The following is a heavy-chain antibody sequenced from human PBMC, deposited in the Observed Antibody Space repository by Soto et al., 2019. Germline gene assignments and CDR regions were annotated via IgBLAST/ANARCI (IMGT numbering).Heavy chain of an antibody. J-gene: IGHJ5*02. CDR2: TYNSVST. V-gene: IGHV4-31*03. CDR1: GGSISRGGYY. CDR3: ARDPAP. Sequence: QVQLQESGPGLVKPSQTLSLTCTVSGGSISRGGYYWSWIRQNPGKGLDWIRYTYNSVSTYYNPSLKSRVTIPVDTSNYQFTLKLTSVTAADTAVYYCARDPAPWGQGTLVTVSS.